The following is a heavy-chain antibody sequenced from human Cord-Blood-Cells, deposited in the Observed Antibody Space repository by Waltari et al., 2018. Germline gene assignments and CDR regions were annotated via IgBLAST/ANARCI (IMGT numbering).Heavy chain of an antibody. CDR2: IKSKTDGGTT. CDR3: TTVIAAAGTLIDY. V-gene: IGHV3-15*01. CDR1: GFTFSNAW. J-gene: IGHJ4*02. Sequence: EVQLVESGGGLVKPGGSLRLSCAASGFTFSNAWMSWVRQAPGKGLEWVGRIKSKTDGGTTDYAAPVKGRFTISRDDSKNTLYLQMNSLKTEDTAVYYCTTVIAAAGTLIDYWGQGTLVTVSS. D-gene: IGHD6-13*01.